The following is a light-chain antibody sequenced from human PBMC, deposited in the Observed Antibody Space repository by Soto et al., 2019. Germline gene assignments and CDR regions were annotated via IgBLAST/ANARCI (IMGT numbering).Light chain of an antibody. J-gene: IGKJ5*01. CDR2: DAS. Sequence: EIVLTQSPVTLSLSLGERATLSCRANQSIRTFLAWYQQKPGQAPRLLIYDASSRATGIPDRFSGGGSGTDFTLTISSLQPEDFATYYCQQSFSIPITFGQGTRLEIK. CDR1: QSIRTF. CDR3: QQSFSIPIT. V-gene: IGKV3-11*01.